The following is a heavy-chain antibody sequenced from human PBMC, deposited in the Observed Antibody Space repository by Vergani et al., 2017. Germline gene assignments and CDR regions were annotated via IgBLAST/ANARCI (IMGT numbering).Heavy chain of an antibody. CDR3: ARGYCSGGSCYSGLEVNWFDP. CDR1: GGSISSGDYY. V-gene: IGHV4-30-4*01. CDR2: IYYSGST. D-gene: IGHD2-15*01. Sequence: QVQLQESGPGLVKPSQTLSLTCTVSGGSISSGDYYWSWIRQPPGKGLEWIGYIYYSGSTYYNPSLKSRVTISVDTSKNQFSLKLSSVTAADTAVYYCARGYCSGGSCYSGLEVNWFDPWGQGTLVTVSS. J-gene: IGHJ5*02.